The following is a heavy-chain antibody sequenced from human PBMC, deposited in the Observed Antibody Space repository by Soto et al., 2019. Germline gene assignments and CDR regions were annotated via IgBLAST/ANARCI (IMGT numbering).Heavy chain of an antibody. CDR2: ISGSGGST. Sequence: GGSLRLSCAASGFTFSSYAMSWVRQAPGKGLEWVSAISGSGGSTYYADSVKGRFTISRHNSKNTLYLQMNSPRAEDTAVYYCAKDGVVYKYVTSCFDYWGQGTLVTVSS. J-gene: IGHJ4*02. D-gene: IGHD2-8*02. V-gene: IGHV3-23*01. CDR3: AKDGVVYKYVTSCFDY. CDR1: GFTFSSYA.